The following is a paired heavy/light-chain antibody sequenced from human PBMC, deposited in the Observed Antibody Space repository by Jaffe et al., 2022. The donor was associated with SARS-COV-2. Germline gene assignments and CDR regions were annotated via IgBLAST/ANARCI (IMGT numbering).Light chain of an antibody. CDR1: SSDVGGYDY. J-gene: IGLJ2*01. CDR3: SSYTSTTYVV. V-gene: IGLV2-14*03. Sequence: QSALTQPASVSGSPGQSITISCTGTSSDVGGYDYVSWYQQHPGKAPKLMIYDVSNRPSGVSSRFSGSKSGNTASLTISGLQAEDEGDYYCSSYTSTTYVVLGGGTKLTVL. CDR2: DVS.
Heavy chain of an antibody. CDR2: ISGSSSTK. CDR1: GFTFSSYI. V-gene: IGHV3-48*01. D-gene: IGHD1-26*01. Sequence: EVQLVESGGGLVQPGGSLRLSCAASGFTFSSYIMNWVRQAPGKGLEWVSYISGSSSTKYYADSVKGRFTISRDNAENSLYLQMNSLRADDMAVYYCARKGVGGASFDYWGQGILVTVSS. J-gene: IGHJ4*02. CDR3: ARKGVGGASFDY.